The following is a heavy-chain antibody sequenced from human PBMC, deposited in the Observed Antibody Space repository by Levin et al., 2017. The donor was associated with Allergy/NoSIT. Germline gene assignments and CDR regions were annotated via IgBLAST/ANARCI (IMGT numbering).Heavy chain of an antibody. CDR3: ATEGDDIGDSENNDQYAMDV. D-gene: IGHD4-17*01. J-gene: IGHJ6*02. CDR2: ISSSGSYI. CDR1: GFTFNVYT. Sequence: GGSLRLSCSASGFTFNVYTMTWVRQAPGKGLEWVSSISSSGSYIYYAGSVRGRFTISRDNAKNSLYLQMNSLRAEDTAVYYCATEGDDIGDSENNDQYAMDVWGQGTTVTVSS. V-gene: IGHV3-21*01.